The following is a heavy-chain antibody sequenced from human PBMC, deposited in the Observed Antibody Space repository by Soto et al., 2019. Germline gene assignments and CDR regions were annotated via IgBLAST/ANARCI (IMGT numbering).Heavy chain of an antibody. V-gene: IGHV3-48*02. CDR2: ISSSSGTI. J-gene: IGHJ6*02. Sequence: GGSLRLSCAASGFTFSTYSMNWVRQAPGKGLEWLSYISSSSGTIYYADSVKGRFTISRDNAKNSLYLQMNSLRDEDTAVYYCARVSSGTYYYYYGMDVWGQGTTVTVSS. D-gene: IGHD1-26*01. CDR1: GFTFSTYS. CDR3: ARVSSGTYYYYYGMDV.